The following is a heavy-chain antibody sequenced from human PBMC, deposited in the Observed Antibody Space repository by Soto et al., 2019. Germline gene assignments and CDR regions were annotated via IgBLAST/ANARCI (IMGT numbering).Heavy chain of an antibody. Sequence: QVQLVQSGAEVKKPGSSVKVSCKASGGTFSSYTISWVRQAPGQGLEWMGRIIPILGIANYAQKFQGRVTITADKSTSTAYMELSSLRSEDTAVYYCARDYYGSGSTNWFDPWGQGNLVTVSS. J-gene: IGHJ5*02. V-gene: IGHV1-69*08. D-gene: IGHD3-10*01. CDR1: GGTFSSYT. CDR3: ARDYYGSGSTNWFDP. CDR2: IIPILGIA.